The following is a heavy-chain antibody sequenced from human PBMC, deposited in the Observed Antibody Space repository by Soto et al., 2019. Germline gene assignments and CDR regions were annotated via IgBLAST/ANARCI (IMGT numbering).Heavy chain of an antibody. Sequence: QVQLVQSGAEVKKPGSSVKVSCEASGGTFSSYPINWVRQAPGQGLEWMGGIIPFFGTSNYAQKFQGRVTITADDSTCTASMELRSLRSEDTAVYYCARVGQITNYGMAVWGQGTTVTVS. CDR1: GGTFSSYP. D-gene: IGHD1-26*01. CDR3: ARVGQITNYGMAV. CDR2: IIPFFGTS. V-gene: IGHV1-69*01. J-gene: IGHJ6*02.